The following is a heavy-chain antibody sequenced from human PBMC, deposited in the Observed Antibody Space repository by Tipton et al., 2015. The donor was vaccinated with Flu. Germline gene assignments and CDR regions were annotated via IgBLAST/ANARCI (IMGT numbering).Heavy chain of an antibody. CDR1: GFTFSSFW. CDR2: IRQDGNEK. V-gene: IGHV3-7*01. J-gene: IGHJ2*01. Sequence: SLRLSCAASGFTFSSFWMTWVRQAPGKGLEWVANIRQDGNEKYYVDSVKGRFTISRDNAKNSLYLEMNNLRAEDTAVYYCARRYFDLWGRGTLVTVSS. CDR3: ARRYFDL.